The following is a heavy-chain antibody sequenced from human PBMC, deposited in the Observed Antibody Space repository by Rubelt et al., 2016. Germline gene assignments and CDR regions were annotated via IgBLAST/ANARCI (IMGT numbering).Heavy chain of an antibody. Sequence: QVQLLQPGAEVKKPASSVKVSCQASRYTFTKYFTQWVRQGPGQGLEWMGWISAYNSNTNYAQKVRGRVTMATDTSTGTSYMELRSLRSDDTAVYYCARDRIRIAARQGWYFDLWGRGTLVTVSS. V-gene: IGHV1-18*04. CDR1: RYTFTKYF. CDR2: ISAYNSNT. D-gene: IGHD6-6*01. J-gene: IGHJ2*01. CDR3: ARDRIRIAARQGWYFDL.